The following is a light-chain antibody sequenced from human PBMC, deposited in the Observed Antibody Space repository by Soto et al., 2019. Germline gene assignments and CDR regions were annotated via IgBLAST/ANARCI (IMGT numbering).Light chain of an antibody. CDR3: SSDTGTYSLV. Sequence: QSALTQPPSASGSPGQSVTISCTGTSSDVGGYNYVSWYQQHPGKAPKLMIYEVNKRPSGVPDRFSGSKSGNTASLTVSGLQAEDEADYYCSSDTGTYSLVFGGGTKLTVL. V-gene: IGLV2-8*01. CDR2: EVN. CDR1: SSDVGGYNY. J-gene: IGLJ2*01.